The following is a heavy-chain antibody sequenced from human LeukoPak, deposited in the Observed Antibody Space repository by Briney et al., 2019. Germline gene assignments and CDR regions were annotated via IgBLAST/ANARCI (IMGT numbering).Heavy chain of an antibody. D-gene: IGHD3-16*02. V-gene: IGHV3-11*01. CDR1: GFTFSDYY. J-gene: IGHJ4*02. Sequence: GGSLRLSCAASGFTFSDYYMSWIRQAPGKGLEWVSYISSSGSTIYYADSVKGRFTISRDNAKNSLYLQMNSLRAEDTAVYYCARDGIMITFGGVIVLETYYFDYWGQGTLVTVTS. CDR2: ISSSGSTI. CDR3: ARDGIMITFGGVIVLETYYFDY.